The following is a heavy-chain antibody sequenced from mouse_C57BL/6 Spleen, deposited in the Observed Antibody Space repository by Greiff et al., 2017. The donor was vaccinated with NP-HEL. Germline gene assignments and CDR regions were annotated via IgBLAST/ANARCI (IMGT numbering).Heavy chain of an antibody. Sequence: QVQLQQPGAELVMPGASVKLSCKASGYTFTSYWMHWVKQRPGQGLEWIGEIDPSDSYTNYNQKFKGKSTLTVDKSSSTAYMQLSSLTSEDSAVYYCARGGDTPVVFDYWGQGTTLTVSS. J-gene: IGHJ2*01. CDR1: GYTFTSYW. CDR2: IDPSDSYT. V-gene: IGHV1-69*01. D-gene: IGHD1-1*01. CDR3: ARGGDTPVVFDY.